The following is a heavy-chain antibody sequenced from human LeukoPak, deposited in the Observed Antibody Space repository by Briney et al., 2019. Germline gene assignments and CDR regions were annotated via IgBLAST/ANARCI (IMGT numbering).Heavy chain of an antibody. Sequence: ASVKVSCKASGYTFTGYYMHWVRQAPGQGLEWMGWINPNSGGTNYAQKFQGRVTMTRDTSISTAYMELSRPRSDDTAVYYCARTNSAGIAAAGINYWGQGTLVTVSS. CDR1: GYTFTGYY. CDR3: ARTNSAGIAAAGINY. D-gene: IGHD6-13*01. V-gene: IGHV1-2*02. J-gene: IGHJ4*02. CDR2: INPNSGGT.